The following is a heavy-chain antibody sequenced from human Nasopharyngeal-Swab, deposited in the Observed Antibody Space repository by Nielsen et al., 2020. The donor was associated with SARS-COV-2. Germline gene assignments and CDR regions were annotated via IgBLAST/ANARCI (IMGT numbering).Heavy chain of an antibody. CDR1: GFTFNNYD. CDR2: IASTSGNT. V-gene: IGHV3-13*01. Sequence: GESLKISCTASGFTFNNYDMHWVRQAAGEGLEWGSAIASTSGNTFYSDSVKGRFTASRDNARNSLYLQMDRLTAADTAVYYCARDSPVGVSTIYLDLWGRGTLVTVSS. CDR3: ARDSPVGVSTIYLDL. J-gene: IGHJ2*01. D-gene: IGHD1-26*01.